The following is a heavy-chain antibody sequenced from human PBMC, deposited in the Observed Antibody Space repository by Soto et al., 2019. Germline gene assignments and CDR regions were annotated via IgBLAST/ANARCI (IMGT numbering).Heavy chain of an antibody. V-gene: IGHV4-59*01. D-gene: IGHD6-13*01. Sequence: PSETLSLTCTVSGGSTRNYYWSWIRQPPGKGLEWIGYIYYSGSTNYNSSLKSRVTISVDTSKNQFSLKLSSVTAADTAVYYCARDSVLYSSSWYRFDPWGQGTLVTVSS. CDR2: IYYSGST. CDR1: GGSTRNYY. CDR3: ARDSVLYSSSWYRFDP. J-gene: IGHJ5*02.